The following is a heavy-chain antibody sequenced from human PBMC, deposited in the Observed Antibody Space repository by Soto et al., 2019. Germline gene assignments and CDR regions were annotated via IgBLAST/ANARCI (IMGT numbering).Heavy chain of an antibody. J-gene: IGHJ4*02. CDR2: ILYDGSKK. CDR1: GFTFSSYG. Sequence: GGSLRLSCAASGFTFSSYGMHWVRQAPGKGLEWVAVILYDGSKKYYADSMKGRFTISRDNSKNTLYLQMNSLGAEDTALYYCAKDRGALRWSEEHYYFDYWGQGTLVTVSS. D-gene: IGHD4-17*01. CDR3: AKDRGALRWSEEHYYFDY. V-gene: IGHV3-30*18.